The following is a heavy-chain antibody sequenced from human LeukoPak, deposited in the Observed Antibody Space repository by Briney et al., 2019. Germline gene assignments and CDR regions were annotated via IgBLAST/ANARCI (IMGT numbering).Heavy chain of an antibody. CDR1: GFTFSSYE. D-gene: IGHD3-9*01. CDR2: ISSRGSTI. V-gene: IGHV3-48*03. J-gene: IGHJ5*02. Sequence: GGSLRLSCAASGFTFSSYEMKWVRQAPGKGLEWVSYISSRGSTIYYADSVKGRFTISRDNSKNSLYLQMNSLRTEDTALYYCAKDRVLRYFDWLDNWFDPWGQGTLVTVSS. CDR3: AKDRVLRYFDWLDNWFDP.